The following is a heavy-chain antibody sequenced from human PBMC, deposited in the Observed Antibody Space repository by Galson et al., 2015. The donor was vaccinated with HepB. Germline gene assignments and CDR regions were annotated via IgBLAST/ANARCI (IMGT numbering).Heavy chain of an antibody. CDR2: ISSSGGST. J-gene: IGHJ4*02. CDR1: GFTFSSYA. V-gene: IGHV3-23*01. CDR3: ASSGWTGDYFEY. D-gene: IGHD6-19*01. Sequence: SLRLSCAASGFTFSSYAMSWVRQAPGKGLEWVSTISSSGGSTFYADSVKGRFTISRDNSKKTPYLQMNSLRAEDTAVYYCASSGWTGDYFEYWGQGTLVTVSS.